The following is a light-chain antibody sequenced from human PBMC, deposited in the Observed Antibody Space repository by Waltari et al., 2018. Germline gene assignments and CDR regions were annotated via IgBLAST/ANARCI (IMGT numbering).Light chain of an antibody. CDR1: QSILNSFNNKNY. CDR3: QQYYSTPPT. CDR2: WAS. V-gene: IGKV4-1*01. Sequence: DVVMTQPPDSLAVTLGERATINCKSRQSILNSFNNKNYLAWYQHRPGQPPKLPISWASTRESGVPDRFSGSGSGTDFTLTISSLQAEDVAVYFCQQYYSTPPTFGQGTKLEIK. J-gene: IGKJ2*01.